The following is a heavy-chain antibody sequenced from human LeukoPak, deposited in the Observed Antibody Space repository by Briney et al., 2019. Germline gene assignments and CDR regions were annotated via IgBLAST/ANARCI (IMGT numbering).Heavy chain of an antibody. J-gene: IGHJ4*02. V-gene: IGHV1-69*05. CDR1: GGTFSSYA. D-gene: IGHD5-12*01. CDR3: ASVGYSGYDSVDY. Sequence: SVKVSCKASGGTFSSYAISWVRQAPGQGLEWMGRIIPIFGTANYAQKFQGRVTITTDESTSTAYMELSSLRSEDTDVYYCASVGYSGYDSVDYWGQGTLVTVSS. CDR2: IIPIFGTA.